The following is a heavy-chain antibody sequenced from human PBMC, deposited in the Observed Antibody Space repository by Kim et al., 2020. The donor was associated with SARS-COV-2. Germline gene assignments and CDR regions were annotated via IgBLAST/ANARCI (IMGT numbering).Heavy chain of an antibody. CDR2: ST. J-gene: IGHJ4*02. CDR3: ARSSSINFDY. V-gene: IGHV4-4*07. D-gene: IGHD6-6*01. Sequence: STNYNPSLKSRVTMSVDTSKNQFSLKLSSVTAADTAVYYCARSSSINFDYWGQGTLVTVSS.